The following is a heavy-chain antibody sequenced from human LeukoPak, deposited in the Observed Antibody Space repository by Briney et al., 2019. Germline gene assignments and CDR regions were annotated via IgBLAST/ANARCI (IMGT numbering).Heavy chain of an antibody. CDR3: ARVYLERLTAGYFDH. V-gene: IGHV3-30*04. CDR2: ISDDGRHN. D-gene: IGHD2-8*01. Sequence: PGGSLRLSCAASGFTFSTYAMNWVRQAPGKGLEWVAVISDDGRHNYYADSVKGRFTISRDSSKSTLYLQMNSLRDDDSAAYFCARVYLERLTAGYFDHWGQGTQVTLSP. J-gene: IGHJ4*02. CDR1: GFTFSTYA.